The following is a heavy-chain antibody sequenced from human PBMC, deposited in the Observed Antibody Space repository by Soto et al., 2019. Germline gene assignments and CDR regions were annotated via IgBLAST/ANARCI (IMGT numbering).Heavy chain of an antibody. J-gene: IGHJ4*02. D-gene: IGHD1-26*01. Sequence: PGGSLRLSCAASRFIFSGFSMNWVRQAPGKGLEWVSYISSTGSAIYYTDSVRGRFTVSRDNAKNSLYLQMDSLSAEDTAVYYCARVVRFGGSYYIDYWGQGTLVTVSS. CDR2: ISSTGSAI. CDR3: ARVVRFGGSYYIDY. CDR1: RFIFSGFS. V-gene: IGHV3-48*01.